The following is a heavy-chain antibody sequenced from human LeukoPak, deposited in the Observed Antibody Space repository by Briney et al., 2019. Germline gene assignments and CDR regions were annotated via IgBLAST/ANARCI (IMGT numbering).Heavy chain of an antibody. Sequence: GGSLRLSCAASGFTVSSNYMSWVRQAPGKGLEWVSVIYSSGSTYYADSVKGRFTISRDTSKNTLYLQMNSLRAEDTAVYYCAELGITMIGGVWGKGTTVTISS. V-gene: IGHV3-66*01. CDR3: AELGITMIGGV. CDR2: IYSSGST. CDR1: GFTVSSNY. J-gene: IGHJ6*04. D-gene: IGHD3-10*02.